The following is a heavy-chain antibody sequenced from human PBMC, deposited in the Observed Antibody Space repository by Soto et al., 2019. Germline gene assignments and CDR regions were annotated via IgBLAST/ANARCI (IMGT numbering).Heavy chain of an antibody. CDR2: ISSSSSTI. Sequence: GESLKISCAASGFTFSSYSMNWVRQAPGKGLEWVSYISSSSSTIYYADSVKGRFTISRDNAKNSLYLQMNSLRAEDTAVYYCARPILYYYYYYYMDVWGKGTTVTVSS. J-gene: IGHJ6*03. D-gene: IGHD2-8*01. CDR1: GFTFSSYS. V-gene: IGHV3-48*01. CDR3: ARPILYYYYYYYMDV.